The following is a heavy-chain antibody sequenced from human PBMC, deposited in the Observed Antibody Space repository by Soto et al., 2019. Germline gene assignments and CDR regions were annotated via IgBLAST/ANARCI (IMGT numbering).Heavy chain of an antibody. Sequence: GVSVKVSCKASGYTFTSYGISWVRQAPGQGLEWMGWISAYNGNTNYAQKLQGRVTMTTDTSTSTAYMELRSLRSDDTAVYYCARTSGYCSGGSCYRNWFDPWGQGTLVTVSS. D-gene: IGHD2-15*01. CDR1: GYTFTSYG. J-gene: IGHJ5*02. CDR2: ISAYNGNT. V-gene: IGHV1-18*01. CDR3: ARTSGYCSGGSCYRNWFDP.